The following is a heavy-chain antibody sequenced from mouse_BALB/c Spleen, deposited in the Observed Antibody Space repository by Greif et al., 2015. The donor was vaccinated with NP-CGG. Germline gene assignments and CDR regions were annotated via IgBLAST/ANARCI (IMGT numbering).Heavy chain of an antibody. CDR1: GYAFTNYL. V-gene: IGHV1-54*01. D-gene: IGHD2-3*01. Sequence: QVQLQQSGAELVRPGTSVKVSCKASGYAFTNYLIEWVKQRPGQGLEWIGVINPGSGGTNYNEKFKGKATLTADKSSSTAYMQLSSLTSDDSAVYFCAREVYDGYAMDYWGQGTSVTVSS. CDR2: INPGSGGT. J-gene: IGHJ4*01. CDR3: AREVYDGYAMDY.